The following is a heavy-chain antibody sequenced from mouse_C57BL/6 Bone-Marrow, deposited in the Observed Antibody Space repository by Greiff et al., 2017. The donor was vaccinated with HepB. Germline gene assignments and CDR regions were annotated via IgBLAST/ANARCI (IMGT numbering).Heavy chain of an antibody. CDR3: TTYNYGSQNAKDY. Sequence: VQLQQSGAELVRPGASVKLSCTASGFNIKDDYMHWVKQRPEQGLEWIGWIDPENGDTEYASKFQGKATITADTSSNTAYLKLSSLTSEDNAVYYGTTYNYGSQNAKDYWGQGTSVTVSS. CDR1: GFNIKDDY. D-gene: IGHD1-1*01. V-gene: IGHV14-4*01. J-gene: IGHJ4*01. CDR2: IDPENGDT.